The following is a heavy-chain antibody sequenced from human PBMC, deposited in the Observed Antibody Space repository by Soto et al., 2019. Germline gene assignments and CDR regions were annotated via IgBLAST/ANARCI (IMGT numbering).Heavy chain of an antibody. CDR1: GYTLTELS. Sequence: ASVKVSCKVSGYTLTELSMHWVRQAPGKGLEWMGGFDPEDGETIYAQKFQGRVTMTEDTSTDTAYMELSSLRSEDTAVYYCATGGVRWLQFGTYGMDVWGQGTTVTVSS. V-gene: IGHV1-24*01. J-gene: IGHJ6*02. CDR2: FDPEDGET. CDR3: ATGGVRWLQFGTYGMDV. D-gene: IGHD5-12*01.